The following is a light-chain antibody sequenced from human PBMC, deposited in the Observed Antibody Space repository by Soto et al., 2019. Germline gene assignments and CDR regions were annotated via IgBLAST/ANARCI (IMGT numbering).Light chain of an antibody. CDR1: SNDVGSYNL. V-gene: IGLV2-23*02. CDR2: EVN. CDR3: CSSAGSSLGAV. Sequence: QSALTQPASVSGAPGQSITISCTGTSNDVGSYNLVSWYQQLPGKAPKLLIYEVNKRPSGVSNRFSGSKSGNTASLTISGLQAEDEADYYCCSSAGSSLGAVFGPGPTVTVL. J-gene: IGLJ1*01.